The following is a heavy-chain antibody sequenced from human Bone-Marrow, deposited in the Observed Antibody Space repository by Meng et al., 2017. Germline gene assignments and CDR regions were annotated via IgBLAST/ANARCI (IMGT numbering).Heavy chain of an antibody. J-gene: IGHJ6*02. V-gene: IGHV4-4*07. Sequence: SETLSLTCTVSGGSISSYYWSWIRQPAGKGLEWIGRITSGSTNYNPSLKSRVTMSVDTSKNQFSLKLSSVTAADTAVYYCARESGYSSGCYSLGYYYYGMDVWGQGTTVTVSS. D-gene: IGHD6-19*01. CDR3: ARESGYSSGCYSLGYYYYGMDV. CDR2: ITSGST. CDR1: GGSISSYY.